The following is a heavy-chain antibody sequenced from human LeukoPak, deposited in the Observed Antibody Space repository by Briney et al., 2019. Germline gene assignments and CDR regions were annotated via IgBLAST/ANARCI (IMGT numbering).Heavy chain of an antibody. CDR2: IYHSGST. CDR3: ARGGAARLHFQN. Sequence: TSETLSLTCTVSGGSISTYYWNWIRQPPGKGLEWIGYIYHSGSTNYNPSLQSRVTISVDTSKNQFSLNLNSETAADTAVYYCARGGAARLHFQNWGQGTLVTVSS. J-gene: IGHJ1*01. D-gene: IGHD6-6*01. CDR1: GGSISTYY. V-gene: IGHV4-59*01.